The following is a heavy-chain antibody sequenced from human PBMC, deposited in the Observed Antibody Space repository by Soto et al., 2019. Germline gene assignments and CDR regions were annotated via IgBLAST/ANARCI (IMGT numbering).Heavy chain of an antibody. CDR2: IIPIFGTA. D-gene: IGHD1-26*01. CDR3: ARGRGMGAKSYYYYHGKDV. CDR1: GGTFSSYA. Sequence: QVQLVQSGAEVKKPGSSVKVSCKASGGTFSSYAISWVRQAPGQGLEWMGGIIPIFGTANYAQKFQGRVTITADESTCTGYMELSSLRSEDTAVYYCARGRGMGAKSYYYYHGKDVWAQGTTVTVSS. V-gene: IGHV1-69*01. J-gene: IGHJ6*02.